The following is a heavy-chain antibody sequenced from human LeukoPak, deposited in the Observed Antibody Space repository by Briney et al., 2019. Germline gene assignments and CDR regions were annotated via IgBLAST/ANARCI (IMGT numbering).Heavy chain of an antibody. CDR2: IYTSGST. V-gene: IGHV4-4*07. D-gene: IGHD3-10*01. Sequence: SETLSLTCTVSGGSISSYYWSWIRQPAGKGLEWIGRIYTSGSTNYNPSLKSRVTTSVDTSKNQFSLKLSSVTAADTAVYYCARDSSSGSPCYMDVWGKGTTVTISS. CDR3: ARDSSSGSPCYMDV. J-gene: IGHJ6*03. CDR1: GGSISSYY.